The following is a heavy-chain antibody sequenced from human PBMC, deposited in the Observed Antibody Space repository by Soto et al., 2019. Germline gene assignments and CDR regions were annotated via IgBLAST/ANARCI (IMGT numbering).Heavy chain of an antibody. V-gene: IGHV4-30-4*01. CDR2: IYYRGST. Sequence: QVQLQESGPGLVKPSQTRSLTCTGSGGSISSGDYYWSWLRQPPWKGLEWIGYIYYRGSTYYNPSLKSRVTISVDTSKTQFSLKLSSVTAAYPAVYYCARERHDGARLDPWGQGTLVTVSS. CDR1: GGSISSGDYY. D-gene: IGHD3-3*01. J-gene: IGHJ5*02. CDR3: ARERHDGARLDP.